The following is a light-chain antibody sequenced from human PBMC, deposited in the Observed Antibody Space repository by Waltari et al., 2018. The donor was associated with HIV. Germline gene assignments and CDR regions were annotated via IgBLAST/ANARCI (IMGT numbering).Light chain of an antibody. Sequence: SYVLTQPPSVSVAPGKTARITCGGTHMGRKSVHWYQQKPGQAPLLVIYYDSARPSGIPERFSGSNSGNTATLTISRVEAGDEADYYCQVWDSSSDHVVFGGGTNLTVL. V-gene: IGLV3-21*04. CDR3: QVWDSSSDHVV. J-gene: IGLJ2*01. CDR1: HMGRKS. CDR2: YDS.